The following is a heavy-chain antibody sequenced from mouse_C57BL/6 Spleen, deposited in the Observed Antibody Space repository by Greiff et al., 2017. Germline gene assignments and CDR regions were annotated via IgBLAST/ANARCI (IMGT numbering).Heavy chain of an antibody. CDR2: IDPETGGT. CDR3: TRQGGNWYFDV. Sequence: VQLQQSGAELVRPGASVTLSCKASGYTFTDYEMHWVKQTPVHGLEWIGAIDPETGGTAHNQKFKGKAILTADKSSCTAYMELRSLTSADSAVYYCTRQGGNWYFDVWGTGTTVTVSS. CDR1: GYTFTDYE. V-gene: IGHV1-15*01. J-gene: IGHJ1*03.